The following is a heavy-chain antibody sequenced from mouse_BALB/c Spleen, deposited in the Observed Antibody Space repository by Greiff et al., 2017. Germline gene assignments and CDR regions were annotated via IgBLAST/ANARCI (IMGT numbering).Heavy chain of an antibody. D-gene: IGHD2-14*01. CDR1: GFTFSSYG. CDR3: ARGGYDDFDY. V-gene: IGHV5-6*02. Sequence: DVKLVESGGDLVKPGGSLKLSCAASGFTFSSYGMSWVRQTPDKRLEWVATISSGGSYTYYPDSVKGRFTISRDNAKNTLYLQMSSLKSEDTAMYYCARGGYDDFDYWGQGTTLTVSS. J-gene: IGHJ2*01. CDR2: ISSGGSYT.